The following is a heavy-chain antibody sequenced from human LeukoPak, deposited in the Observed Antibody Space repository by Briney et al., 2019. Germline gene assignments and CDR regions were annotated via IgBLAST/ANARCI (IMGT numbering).Heavy chain of an antibody. J-gene: IGHJ4*02. V-gene: IGHV3-48*03. D-gene: IGHD1-1*01. CDR1: GFTFSSYE. CDR3: ATAGNYRFDY. Sequence: GGSLRLSCAASGFTFSSYEMNWVRQAPGKGLEWVPYISSSGSTIYYADSVKGRFTISRDNAKNTLYLQMDSLRADDTAVYYCATAGNYRFDYWGQGTLVTVSS. CDR2: ISSSGSTI.